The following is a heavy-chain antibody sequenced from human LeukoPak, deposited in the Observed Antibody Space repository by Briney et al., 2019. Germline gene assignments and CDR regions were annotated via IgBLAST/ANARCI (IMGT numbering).Heavy chain of an antibody. CDR2: IYYSGST. V-gene: IGHV4-30-4*01. Sequence: SETLSLTCTVSGGSISIGDYYWSWIRQPPGKGLEWIGYIYYSGSTYYNPSLKSRVTISVDTSKNQFSLKLSSVTAADTAVYYCARTLRNLAPGSHSYYYYMDVWGKGTTVTVSS. CDR3: ARTLRNLAPGSHSYYYYMDV. J-gene: IGHJ6*03. CDR1: GGSISIGDYY. D-gene: IGHD4-17*01.